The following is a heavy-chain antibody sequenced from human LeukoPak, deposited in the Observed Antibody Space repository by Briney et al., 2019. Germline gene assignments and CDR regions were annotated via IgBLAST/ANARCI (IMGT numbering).Heavy chain of an antibody. V-gene: IGHV2-5*02. J-gene: IGHJ4*02. CDR1: GISLTTSGVG. CDR2: IYWDDDR. CDR3: VHRPVYYGSGSYYFDY. D-gene: IGHD3-10*01. Sequence: SGPTLVRPTQTLTLTCTLSGISLTTSGVGVGWIRQLPGKALEWVALIYWDDDRRYSPSLRSRLTITKDTSKNQVVLTMTNMDPVDTATYHCVHRPVYYGSGSYYFDYWGQGTLVTVSS.